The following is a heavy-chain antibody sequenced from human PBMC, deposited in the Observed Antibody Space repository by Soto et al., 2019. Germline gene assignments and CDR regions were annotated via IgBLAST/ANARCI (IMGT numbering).Heavy chain of an antibody. J-gene: IGHJ4*02. CDR1: GFTFIDHD. CDR2: ITVGGAQK. Sequence: EVKLLESGGALVQPGGSLRLSCEASGFTFIDHDMSWVRQAPGKGLEWVSSITVGGAQKDYGQSVKGRFTISRDNSNDPLFLQMDSLRVEDTAIFFCTRMPGGGWQRFFDYWGQGTVVTVSS. D-gene: IGHD5-12*01. V-gene: IGHV3-23*01. CDR3: TRMPGGGWQRFFDY.